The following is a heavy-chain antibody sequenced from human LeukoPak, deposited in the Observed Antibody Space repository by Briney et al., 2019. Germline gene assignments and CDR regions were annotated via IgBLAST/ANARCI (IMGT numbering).Heavy chain of an antibody. J-gene: IGHJ6*03. CDR1: GYTFTGYY. Sequence: ASVKVSCKASGYTFTGYYMHWVRQAPGQGLEWMGWINPNSGGTNYAQKFQGRVTMTRDTSISTAYMELSRLRSDDTAVYYCAKGEYSSGLYYYYMDVWGKGTTVTVSS. CDR3: AKGEYSSGLYYYYMDV. D-gene: IGHD6-25*01. CDR2: INPNSGGT. V-gene: IGHV1-2*02.